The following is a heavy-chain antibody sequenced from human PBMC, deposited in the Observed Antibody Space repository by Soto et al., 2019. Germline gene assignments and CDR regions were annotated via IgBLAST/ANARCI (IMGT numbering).Heavy chain of an antibody. CDR3: ARLGGITGYVNAWYKFDF. J-gene: IGHJ4*02. CDR1: GGSISSDISY. CDR2: IFYTGNT. V-gene: IGHV4-39*01. Sequence: QLHLQESGPGLVKPSETLSLTCTVSGGSISSDISYWGWIRQPPGRGLEWLGFIFYTGNTYYNPSLKSRVTISMDTSKSQFSLKLRSVTAADTAVFYCARLGGITGYVNAWYKFDFWGPGAVVTVSS. D-gene: IGHD6-19*01.